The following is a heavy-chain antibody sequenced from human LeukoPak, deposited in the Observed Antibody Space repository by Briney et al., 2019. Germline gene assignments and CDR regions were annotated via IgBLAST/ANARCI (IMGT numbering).Heavy chain of an antibody. V-gene: IGHV4-61*02. CDR3: AREFLGKSWFDP. J-gene: IGHJ5*02. CDR1: GGSISSGSYY. Sequence: PSETLSLTCTVSGGSISSGSYYWSWIRQPAGKGLEWIGRIYTSGSTNYNPSLKSRVTISVDTSKNQFSLKLSSVTAADTAVYYCAREFLGKSWFDPWGQGTLVTVSS. CDR2: IYTSGST.